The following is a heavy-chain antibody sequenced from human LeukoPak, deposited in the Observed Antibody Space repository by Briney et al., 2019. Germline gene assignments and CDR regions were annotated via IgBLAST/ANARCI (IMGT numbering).Heavy chain of an antibody. Sequence: SETLSLTCAVYGGSFSGYFWSWIRQPAGKGLEWIGRMSSSGISTYSPSLKSRVTISIDTSRNQFSMNLNSVTAADTAVYYCAKGAGPPWFDPWGQGTLVTVSS. CDR1: GGSFSGYF. CDR2: MSSSGIS. V-gene: IGHV4-59*10. D-gene: IGHD6-19*01. J-gene: IGHJ5*02. CDR3: AKGAGPPWFDP.